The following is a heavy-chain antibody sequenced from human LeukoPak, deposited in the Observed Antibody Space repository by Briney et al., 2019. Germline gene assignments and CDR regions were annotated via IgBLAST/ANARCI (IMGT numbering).Heavy chain of an antibody. CDR3: ARPLADSSGYYHDAFDI. CDR1: GGSISTYY. V-gene: IGHV4-59*12. CDR2: VYYSGST. D-gene: IGHD3-22*01. Sequence: SETLSLTCTVSGGSISTYYWSWIRQPPGKGLEWIGYVYYSGSTYYNPSLKRRVTISVDTSKNQFSLKLNSVTAADTAVYYCARPLADSSGYYHDAFDIWGQGTMVTVSS. J-gene: IGHJ3*02.